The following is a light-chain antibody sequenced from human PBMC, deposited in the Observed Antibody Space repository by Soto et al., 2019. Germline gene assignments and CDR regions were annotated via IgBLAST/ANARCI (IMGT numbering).Light chain of an antibody. Sequence: EFVLTQSPATLSLSPGERAILSCRASQSVSSYLAWYQQKPGQAPRLLIYDASNRATGIPARFSGTGSGTDFTLTINNLEPEDFAVYYCQVRTNWSIAFGRGTRLETK. J-gene: IGKJ5*01. CDR1: QSVSSY. CDR3: QVRTNWSIA. V-gene: IGKV3-11*01. CDR2: DAS.